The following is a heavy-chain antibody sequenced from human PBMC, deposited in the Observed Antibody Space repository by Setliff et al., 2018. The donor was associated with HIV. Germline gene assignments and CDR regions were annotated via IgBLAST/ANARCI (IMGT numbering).Heavy chain of an antibody. D-gene: IGHD4-17*01. CDR3: ARVQMAYAAFDV. Sequence: PSETLSLTCTVSGGSISTYYWSWIRQPPGKGLEWIGSICFTGSSDNNPSLKSRVTLSVDTSKHQFSLKLSSVTAADTAVYYCARVQMAYAAFDVWGQGTMVTVSS. J-gene: IGHJ3*01. CDR2: ICFTGSS. V-gene: IGHV4-59*01. CDR1: GGSISTYY.